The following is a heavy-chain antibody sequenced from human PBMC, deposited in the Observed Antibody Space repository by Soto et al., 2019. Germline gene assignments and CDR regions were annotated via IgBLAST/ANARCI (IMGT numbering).Heavy chain of an antibody. CDR2: IIPIFGTA. Sequence: KAPGGTFSSYAISWVRQAPGQGLEWMGGIIPIFGTANYAQKFQGRVTITADKSTSTAYMELSSLRSEDTAVYYCARSEEQQLASFDYWGQGTLVT. J-gene: IGHJ4*02. CDR3: ARSEEQQLASFDY. CDR1: GGTFSSYA. V-gene: IGHV1-69*06. D-gene: IGHD6-13*01.